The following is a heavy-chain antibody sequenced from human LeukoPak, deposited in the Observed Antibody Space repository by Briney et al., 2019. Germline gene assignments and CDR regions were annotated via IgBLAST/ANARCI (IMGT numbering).Heavy chain of an antibody. D-gene: IGHD3-9*01. J-gene: IGHJ4*02. CDR3: ARQADYNVLTGYFKGHLDY. CDR1: GYRFNTYW. V-gene: IGHV5-51*01. CDR2: IYPGDSDT. Sequence: GESLKISFKGSGYRFNTYWIAWVRQRPGKGLEWMGIIYPGDSDTRYSPSFQGQVTISADESISTAYLHWSSLKASDTAMYYCARQADYNVLTGYFKGHLDYWGQGTLVTVSS.